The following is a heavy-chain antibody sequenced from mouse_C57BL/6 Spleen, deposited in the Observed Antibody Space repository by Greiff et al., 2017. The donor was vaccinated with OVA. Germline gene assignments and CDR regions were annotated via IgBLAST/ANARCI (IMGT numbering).Heavy chain of an antibody. CDR1: GYAFSSSW. CDR3: ARPAFAY. CDR2: IYPGDGDT. V-gene: IGHV1-82*01. D-gene: IGHD3-1*01. Sequence: VQLQQSGPELVKPGASVKISCKASGYAFSSSWMNWVKQRPGKGLEWIGRIYPGDGDTNYKGKFKGKATLTADKSSSTAYMQLSSLTSEDSAVYFCARPAFAYWGQGTLVTVSA. J-gene: IGHJ3*01.